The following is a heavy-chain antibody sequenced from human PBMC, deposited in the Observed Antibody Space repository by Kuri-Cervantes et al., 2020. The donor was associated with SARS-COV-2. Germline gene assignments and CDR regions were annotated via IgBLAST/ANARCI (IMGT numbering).Heavy chain of an antibody. D-gene: IGHD4-11*01. J-gene: IGHJ3*01. V-gene: IGHV3-15*01. Sequence: ETLSLTCAASGFTLSNAWMSWVRQAPGKGLEWVGRIKSKTDGGTTDYAAPVKGRFTISRDDSKNTPYLQMNSLKTEDTAVYYCTTTIVPRWGQGTMVTVSS. CDR1: GFTLSNAW. CDR2: IKSKTDGGTT. CDR3: TTTIVPR.